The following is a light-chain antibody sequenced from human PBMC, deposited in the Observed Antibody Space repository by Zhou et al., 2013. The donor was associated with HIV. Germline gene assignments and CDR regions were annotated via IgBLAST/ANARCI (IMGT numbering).Light chain of an antibody. CDR2: AAS. Sequence: AIRMTQSPSSLSASTGDRVNITCRASQYIGTYLVWYQQRLGKAPELLIYAASTLQSGVPSRFSGSGSGTDFTLTISSLQPEDFATYYCQHLNRYQGGFGQGTKVEI. V-gene: IGKV1-8*01. CDR3: QHLNRYQGG. CDR1: QYIGTY. J-gene: IGKJ1*01.